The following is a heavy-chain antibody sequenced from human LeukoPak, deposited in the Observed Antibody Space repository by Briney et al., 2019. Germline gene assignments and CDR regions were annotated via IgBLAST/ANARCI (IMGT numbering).Heavy chain of an antibody. J-gene: IGHJ4*02. D-gene: IGHD2-2*01. CDR3: AKDLGDIVVVPAACFDY. V-gene: IGHV4-39*07. CDR1: GGSISSSSYY. Sequence: SETLSLTCTVSGGSISSSSYYWGWIRQPPGKGLEWIGSIYYSGSTYYNPSLKSRVTISVDTSKNQFSLKLSSVTAADTAVYYCAKDLGDIVVVPAACFDYWGQGTLVTVSS. CDR2: IYYSGST.